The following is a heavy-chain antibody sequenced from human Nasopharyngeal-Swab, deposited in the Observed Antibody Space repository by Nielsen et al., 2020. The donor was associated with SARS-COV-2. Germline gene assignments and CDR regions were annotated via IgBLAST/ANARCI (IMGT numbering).Heavy chain of an antibody. V-gene: IGHV3-11*04. D-gene: IGHD5-24*01. CDR2: ISSSGSIT. CDR3: ARGVETIHH. CDR1: GFSYSEYY. J-gene: IGHJ1*01. Sequence: GESLKIYCAASGFSYSEYYMSWNRQAPGKGLEWISDISSSGSITHYADSMKGRFTISRDNAKKSLYLQMHSLRAEDTAVYYCARGVETIHHWGQGSLVTVSS.